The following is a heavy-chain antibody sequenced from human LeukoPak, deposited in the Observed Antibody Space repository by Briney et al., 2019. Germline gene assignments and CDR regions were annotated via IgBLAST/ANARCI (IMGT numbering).Heavy chain of an antibody. CDR1: GFTFSSYS. CDR3: ARSGYCSGGSCYYAFDI. Sequence: GGSLRLSCAASGFTFSSYSMNWVRQAPGKGLEWVSSISSSSSYIYYADSVKGRFTISRDNATNSLYLQITSLRDEDTAVYYCARSGYCSGGSCYYAFDIWGQGTMVTVSS. J-gene: IGHJ3*02. V-gene: IGHV3-21*01. D-gene: IGHD2-15*01. CDR2: ISSSSSYI.